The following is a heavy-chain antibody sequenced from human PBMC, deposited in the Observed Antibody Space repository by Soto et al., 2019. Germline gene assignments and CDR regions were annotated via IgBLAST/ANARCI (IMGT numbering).Heavy chain of an antibody. CDR1: GGSINSYY. V-gene: IGHV4-59*01. J-gene: IGHJ6*03. D-gene: IGHD2-2*01. CDR3: ARGGPCTNCYPIDYYYYMDV. Sequence: SETLSLTCTVSGGSINSYYWSWIRQPPGKGLEWIGYMYYSGSTNYNPSLKSRVTISVDTSKNQFSLKLTSVTAADTAVYYCARGGPCTNCYPIDYYYYMDVWGKGTTVTVSS. CDR2: MYYSGST.